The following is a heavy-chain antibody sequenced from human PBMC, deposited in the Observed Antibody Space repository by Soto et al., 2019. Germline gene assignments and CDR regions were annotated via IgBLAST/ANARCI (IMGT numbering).Heavy chain of an antibody. D-gene: IGHD5-18*01. CDR3: ARGRIQLWLDYYGMDV. CDR2: ISAYNGNT. V-gene: IGHV1-18*01. Sequence: QVQLVQSGAEVKKPGASVKVSCKASGYTFTSYGISWVRQAPGQGLEWMGWISAYNGNTNYAQKLQGRVTMTTDTSTSTVYMELRSLRSDDTAVYYCARGRIQLWLDYYGMDVWGQGTTVTVSS. J-gene: IGHJ6*02. CDR1: GYTFTSYG.